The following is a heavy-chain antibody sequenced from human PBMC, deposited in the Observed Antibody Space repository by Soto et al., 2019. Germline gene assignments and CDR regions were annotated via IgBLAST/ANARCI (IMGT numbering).Heavy chain of an antibody. Sequence: QVQLVQSGAEVKKPGASVKVSCKASGYTFTSYDINWVRQATGQGLEWMGWMNPKSGNTGYAQRFQGRGTMTRSTSTTPAYMELSSLGSDDTAVYYCARGLAMDNWGQGSLVIVSS. J-gene: IGHJ4*02. V-gene: IGHV1-8*01. CDR3: ARGLAMDN. CDR1: GYTFTSYD. CDR2: MNPKSGNT.